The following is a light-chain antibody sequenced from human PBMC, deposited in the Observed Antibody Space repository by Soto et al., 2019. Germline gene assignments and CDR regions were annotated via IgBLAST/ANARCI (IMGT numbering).Light chain of an antibody. CDR1: QSCNTW. CDR3: QQLNSYPQT. J-gene: IGKJ5*01. Sequence: DIHMTQFPSPLSASVGDRVAITCRARQSCNTWLDWYQQKPGKAPNLLIYKASSLASGVPSRFSGSGSGPYFTLTISSLQPEDCATYFCQQLNSYPQTLGQRPRLVIK. V-gene: IGKV1-5*03. CDR2: KAS.